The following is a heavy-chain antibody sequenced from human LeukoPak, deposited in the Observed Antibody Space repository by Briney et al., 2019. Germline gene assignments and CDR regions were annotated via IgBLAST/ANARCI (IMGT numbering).Heavy chain of an antibody. CDR2: IDSSSSYI. Sequence: PGGSLRLSCATSGFTFSNYNMHWVRQAPGKGLEWVSSIDSSSSYIYYADSVKGRFTIPRDNAKNSLYLHMNSLGVDDTAVYYCARDSGLDALDIWGQGTMVTVSS. CDR1: GFTFSNYN. CDR3: ARDSGLDALDI. J-gene: IGHJ3*02. V-gene: IGHV3-21*01. D-gene: IGHD6-25*01.